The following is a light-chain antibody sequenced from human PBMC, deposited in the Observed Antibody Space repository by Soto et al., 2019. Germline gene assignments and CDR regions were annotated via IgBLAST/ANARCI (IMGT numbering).Light chain of an antibody. CDR1: QSLLHFNGYNY. V-gene: IGKV2-28*01. J-gene: IGKJ5*01. Sequence: DIVMTQSPLSLPVTPGEPASISCRSSQSLLHFNGYNYLNWYLQKPGQSPQLLIHLGSNRAAGVPDRFSGSGSGKDFTLKISRLEPEDVGVYYCMQARQTPITFGQGTRLEIK. CDR3: MQARQTPIT. CDR2: LGS.